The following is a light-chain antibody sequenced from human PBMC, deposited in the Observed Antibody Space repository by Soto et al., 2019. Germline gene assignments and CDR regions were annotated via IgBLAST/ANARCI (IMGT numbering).Light chain of an antibody. CDR1: SSNIGNNY. J-gene: IGLJ2*01. Sequence: QSVLTQPPSVSAAPGQKVTISCSGSSSNIGNNYVSWYQHLPGTAPKLLIYDNNKRPSGIPDRFSGSKSGTSATLGITGLQTGDEADYYCATWDYSLTGEVFGGGTKVTVL. V-gene: IGLV1-51*01. CDR3: ATWDYSLTGEV. CDR2: DNN.